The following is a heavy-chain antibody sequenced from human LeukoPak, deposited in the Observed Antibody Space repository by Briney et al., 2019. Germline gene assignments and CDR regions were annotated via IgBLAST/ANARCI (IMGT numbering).Heavy chain of an antibody. CDR2: ISGSGGST. CDR3: ARDEDDAFDI. V-gene: IGHV3-23*01. CDR1: GFTFSTYA. J-gene: IGHJ3*02. Sequence: GGSLRLSCAASGFTFSTYAMNWVRQAPGKGLEWVSVISGSGGSTDYADSMKGRFTISRDNSKNTLYLQMNSLRAEDTAVYYCARDEDDAFDIWGQGTMVTVSS.